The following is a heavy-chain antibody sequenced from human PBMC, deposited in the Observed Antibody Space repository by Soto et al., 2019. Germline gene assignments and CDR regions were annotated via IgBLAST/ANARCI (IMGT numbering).Heavy chain of an antibody. D-gene: IGHD2-2*01. J-gene: IGHJ6*02. CDR1: SCSISSGAYY. CDR3: ARDEGGCSSTSCYQSGYGMDV. CDR2: IYYSGSI. V-gene: IGHV4-31*03. Sequence: PSGTLSLTCTVSSCSISSGAYYWSWICQHPGKGLEWIGYIYYSGSIYYNPSLKSRVIISIDTSENQFSLKLSSVTAADTAVYYCARDEGGCSSTSCYQSGYGMDVWGQGTTVTVS.